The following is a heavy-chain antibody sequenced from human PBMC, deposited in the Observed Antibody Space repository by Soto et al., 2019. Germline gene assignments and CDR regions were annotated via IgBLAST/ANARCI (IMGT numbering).Heavy chain of an antibody. D-gene: IGHD5-12*01. V-gene: IGHV1-69*02. CDR2: LIPILGLA. CDR1: GGTFSNST. Sequence: QVQLVQSGAEVRKPGSSVKVSCQASGGTFSNSTVTWVRQAPGQGLEWMGRLIPILGLANYAQKFRGRLTSTAGKSTTTAHMGLRRLRSEDTAMDYRARFKLGDDYWGQGTLVTVSS. CDR3: ARFKLGDDY. J-gene: IGHJ4*02.